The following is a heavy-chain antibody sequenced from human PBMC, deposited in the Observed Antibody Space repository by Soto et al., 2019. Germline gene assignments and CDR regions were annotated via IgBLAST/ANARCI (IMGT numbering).Heavy chain of an antibody. Sequence: QVQLQESGPGLVKPSETLSLTCTVSGGSISSYYWSWIRQPPGKGLEWIGYIYYSGSTNYNPSLXXRVTISVDTSXXQXSXXLSSVTAADTAVYYCARDQHYYGSGTARYYYGMDVWGQGTTVTVSS. CDR1: GGSISSYY. CDR2: IYYSGST. V-gene: IGHV4-59*01. CDR3: ARDQHYYGSGTARYYYGMDV. D-gene: IGHD3-10*01. J-gene: IGHJ6*02.